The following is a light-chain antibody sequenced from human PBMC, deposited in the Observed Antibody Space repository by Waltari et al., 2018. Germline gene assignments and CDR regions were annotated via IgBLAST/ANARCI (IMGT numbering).Light chain of an antibody. CDR1: QSISDS. CDR2: KAS. V-gene: IGKV1-5*03. CDR3: QQYNGYSLYT. J-gene: IGKJ2*01. Sequence: DIQMNQSPSTLSASVGDRVPTTCRASQSISDSLAWYQQKPGKAPKLLIYKASSVESGVPSRFSGSGSGTEFTLTISSLQPDDFATYYCQQYNGYSLYTFGQGTKLEIK.